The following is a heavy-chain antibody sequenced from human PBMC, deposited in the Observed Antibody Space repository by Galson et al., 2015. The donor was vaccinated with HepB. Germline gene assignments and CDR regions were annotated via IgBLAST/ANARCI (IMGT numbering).Heavy chain of an antibody. J-gene: IGHJ3*02. CDR2: ISGYNDNT. D-gene: IGHD1/OR15-1a*01. Sequence: SVKVSCKASGHAFISYGISWVRQAPGQGLEWMGWISGYNDNTNYLQKIQGRVTMTADTSTSTAYMELRSLRSDDSAIYYCARNNSDTHAFDIWGQGTLVSVSS. V-gene: IGHV1-18*01. CDR3: ARNNSDTHAFDI. CDR1: GHAFISYG.